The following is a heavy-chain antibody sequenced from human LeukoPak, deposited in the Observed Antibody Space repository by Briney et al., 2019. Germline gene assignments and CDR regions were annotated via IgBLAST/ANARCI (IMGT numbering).Heavy chain of an antibody. D-gene: IGHD1-26*01. Sequence: PSKPLPTTSIVSGASTSSFYRCWLRQPPERGLGWMGIIYYSGGTNYNPSLKSRVTISVDTSKNQFSLKLSSVTAADTAVYYCAREGSVGSTRCYYYWTDVWSQATTVTV. CDR3: AREGSVGSTRCYYYWTDV. V-gene: IGHV4-59*13. J-gene: IGHJ6*02. CDR1: GASTSSFY. CDR2: IYYSGGT.